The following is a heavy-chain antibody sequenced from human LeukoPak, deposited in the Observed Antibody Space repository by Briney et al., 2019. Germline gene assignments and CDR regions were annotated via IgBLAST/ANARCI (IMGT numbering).Heavy chain of an antibody. D-gene: IGHD3-10*01. V-gene: IGHV4-30-2*01. CDR1: GGSISSGGYS. CDR2: IYHSGST. Sequence: PSETLSLTCAVSGGSISSGGYSWSWIRQPPGKGLEWIGYIYHSGSTYYNPSLKSRVTISVDTSKNQFSLKLSSVTAADTAFYYCARGLTNYYGSGTYYLSGGMDVWGQGTTVTVSS. CDR3: ARGLTNYYGSGTYYLSGGMDV. J-gene: IGHJ6*02.